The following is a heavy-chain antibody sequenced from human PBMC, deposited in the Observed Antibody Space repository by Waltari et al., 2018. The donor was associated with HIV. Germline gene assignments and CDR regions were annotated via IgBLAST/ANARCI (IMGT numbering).Heavy chain of an antibody. Sequence: QVQLVESGGGVVQPGRSLGLPCAASGFPFIPFVFHWVRQAPGKGLEWVALISYGGRNKVYADSVKGRFTVSRDNSKNTLYLQMNSLRAEDTAVYYCARDGHFYDSRPLDYWGQGTLVTVSS. CDR2: ISYGGRNK. V-gene: IGHV3-30*04. D-gene: IGHD3-22*01. J-gene: IGHJ4*02. CDR1: GFPFIPFV. CDR3: ARDGHFYDSRPLDY.